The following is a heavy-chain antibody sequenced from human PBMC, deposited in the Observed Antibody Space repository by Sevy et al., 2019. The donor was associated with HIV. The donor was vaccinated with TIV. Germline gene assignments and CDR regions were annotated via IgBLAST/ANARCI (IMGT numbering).Heavy chain of an antibody. CDR2: IYTGDNT. J-gene: IGHJ3*02. Sequence: GGSLRLSCAATGFTVNSNYMSWVRQAPGKGLEWVSIIYTGDNTYYTDSVKGRFNISRDNSKNTLYLQMNSLRAEDTAVYYCGRLGVYYYDSDGYYTTGNAFDIWGQGTMVTVSS. CDR1: GFTVNSNY. V-gene: IGHV3-53*01. CDR3: GRLGVYYYDSDGYYTTGNAFDI. D-gene: IGHD3-22*01.